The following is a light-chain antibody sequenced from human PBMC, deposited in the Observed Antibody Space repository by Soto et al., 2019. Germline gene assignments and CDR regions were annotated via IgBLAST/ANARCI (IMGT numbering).Light chain of an antibody. J-gene: IGKJ4*01. CDR1: QSVSSY. Sequence: EMVLTQSPATLSLSPGERATLSCRASQSVSSYLAWYQQKPGQAPRLLIYDASNRAAGIPARFSGSGSGTDFTLTISSLEPEDFAVYYCHQRSNWPRTFGGGTKVDIK. V-gene: IGKV3-11*01. CDR2: DAS. CDR3: HQRSNWPRT.